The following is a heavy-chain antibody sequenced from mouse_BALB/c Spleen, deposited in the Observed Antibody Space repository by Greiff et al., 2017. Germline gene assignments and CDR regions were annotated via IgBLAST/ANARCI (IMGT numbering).Heavy chain of an antibody. D-gene: IGHD1-1*01. V-gene: IGHV5-6-5*01. CDR2: ISSGGST. Sequence: DVMLVESGGGLVKPGGSLKLSCAASGFTFSSYAMSWVRQTPEKRLEWVASISSGGSTYYPDSVKGRFTISRDNARNILYLQMSSLRSEDTAMYYCARDGSSSFWFAYWGQGTLVTVSA. CDR1: GFTFSSYA. CDR3: ARDGSSSFWFAY. J-gene: IGHJ3*01.